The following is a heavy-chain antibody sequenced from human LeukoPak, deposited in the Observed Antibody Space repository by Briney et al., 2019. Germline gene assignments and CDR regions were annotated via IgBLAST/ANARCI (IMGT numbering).Heavy chain of an antibody. V-gene: IGHV1-2*02. D-gene: IGHD3-9*01. CDR1: GYTFTGYY. CDR3: ARVRYDILTGYSPVGAFDI. CDR2: INPNSGGT. J-gene: IGHJ3*02. Sequence: ASVKVSCKASGYTFTGYYMHWVRQAPGQGLEWMGWINPNSGGTNYAQNFQGRVTMTRDTSTSTVYMELSSLRSEDTAVYYCARVRYDILTGYSPVGAFDIWGQGTMVTVSS.